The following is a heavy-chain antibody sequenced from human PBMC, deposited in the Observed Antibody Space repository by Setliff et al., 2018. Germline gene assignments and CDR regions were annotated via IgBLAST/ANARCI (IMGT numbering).Heavy chain of an antibody. V-gene: IGHV1-69*13. J-gene: IGHJ4*02. Sequence: ASVKVSCKASGGIFSTYAIIWVRQAPGQGLEWMGGIIPLFGTANYAQKFQGRVTITADESTSTAYMELSSLRSEDTAVYYCARGQQQLGFNYWGQGTLVTVSS. CDR2: IIPLFGTA. CDR3: ARGQQQLGFNY. D-gene: IGHD6-13*01. CDR1: GGIFSTYA.